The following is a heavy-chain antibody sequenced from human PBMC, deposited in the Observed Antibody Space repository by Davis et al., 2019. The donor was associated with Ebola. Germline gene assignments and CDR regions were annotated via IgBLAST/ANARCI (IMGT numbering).Heavy chain of an antibody. V-gene: IGHV1-18*04. Sequence: ASVKVSCKASGYTFTGYYMHWVRQAPGQGLEWMGWISAYNGNTNYAQKLQGRVTMTTDTSTSTAYMELRSLRSDDTAVYYCASPLRDAFDIWGQGTMVTVSS. CDR3: ASPLRDAFDI. CDR2: ISAYNGNT. CDR1: GYTFTGYY. J-gene: IGHJ3*02.